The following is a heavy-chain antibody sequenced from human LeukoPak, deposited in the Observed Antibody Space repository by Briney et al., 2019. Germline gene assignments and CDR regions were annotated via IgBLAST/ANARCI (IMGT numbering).Heavy chain of an antibody. J-gene: IGHJ5*02. Sequence: KPSETLSLTCTVSGGSISSSSYYWGWIRQPPGKGLEWIGSIYYSGSTYYNPSLKSRVTISVDTSKNQFSLKLSSVTAADTAVYYCAPGAMVRGVLSRFDPWGQGTLVTVSS. CDR3: APGAMVRGVLSRFDP. D-gene: IGHD3-10*01. CDR1: GGSISSSSYY. V-gene: IGHV4-39*01. CDR2: IYYSGST.